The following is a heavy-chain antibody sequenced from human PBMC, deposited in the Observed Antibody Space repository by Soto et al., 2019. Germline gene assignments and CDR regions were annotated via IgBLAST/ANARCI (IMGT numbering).Heavy chain of an antibody. J-gene: IGHJ6*02. CDR1: GFTFSSYG. Sequence: QVQLVESGGGVVQPGRSLRLSCAASGFTFSSYGMHWVRQAPGKGLEWVAVISYDGSNKYYADSVKGRFTISRDNSKNTLYLQMNSLRAEDTAVYYCAKEAHGMDVWGQGTTVTVSS. CDR2: ISYDGSNK. V-gene: IGHV3-30*18. CDR3: AKEAHGMDV.